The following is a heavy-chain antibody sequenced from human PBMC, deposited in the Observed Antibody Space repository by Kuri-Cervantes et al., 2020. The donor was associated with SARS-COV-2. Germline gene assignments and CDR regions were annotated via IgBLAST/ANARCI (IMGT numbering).Heavy chain of an antibody. CDR1: GYSFTSYW. Sequence: GGSLRLSCKGSGYSFTSYWIGWVRQMPGKGLEWMGIIYPGDSDTRYSPSFQGQVTISADKSISTAYLQWSSLKASDTAMYHCARLQMPRYYYYYYGMDVWGQGTTVTVSS. CDR3: ARLQMPRYYYYYYGMDV. V-gene: IGHV5-51*01. J-gene: IGHJ6*02. CDR2: IYPGDSDT. D-gene: IGHD2-2*01.